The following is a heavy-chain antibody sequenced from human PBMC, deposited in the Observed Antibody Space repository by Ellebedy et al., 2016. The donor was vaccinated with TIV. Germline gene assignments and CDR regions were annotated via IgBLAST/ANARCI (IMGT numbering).Heavy chain of an antibody. CDR2: ISYDGSNK. Sequence: GGSLRLSCAASGFTFSSYAMHWVRQAPGKGLEWVAVISYDGSNKYYADSVKGRLTISRDNSKNTLYLQMNSLRAEDTAVYYCARGPAIFGVASYYYGMDVWGLGSTVTVSS. V-gene: IGHV3-30-3*01. CDR1: GFTFSSYA. D-gene: IGHD3-3*01. CDR3: ARGPAIFGVASYYYGMDV. J-gene: IGHJ6*02.